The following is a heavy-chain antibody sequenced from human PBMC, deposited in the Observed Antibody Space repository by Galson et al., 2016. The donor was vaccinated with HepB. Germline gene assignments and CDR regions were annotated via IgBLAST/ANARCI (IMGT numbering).Heavy chain of an antibody. J-gene: IGHJ6*02. V-gene: IGHV4-59*08. CDR2: IYYSGGT. Sequence: SETLSLTCTVSSDSISTYYWSWIRQPPGKGLEWIGYIYYSGGTNYNPSLRSRVTISVDTSKNQFSLKLSSVTAADTAGYYCARRSGSGWLYDKYYYYMDVWGQGTTVTVSS. CDR3: ARRSGSGWLYDKYYYYMDV. CDR1: SDSISTYY. D-gene: IGHD6-19*01.